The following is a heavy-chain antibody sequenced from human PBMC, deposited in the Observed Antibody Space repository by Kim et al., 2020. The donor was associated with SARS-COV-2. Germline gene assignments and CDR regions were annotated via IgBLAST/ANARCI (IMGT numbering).Heavy chain of an antibody. CDR1: GFTFSSYS. D-gene: IGHD3-10*01. CDR2: ISSSSTYI. Sequence: GGSLRLSCAASGFTFSSYSMNWIRQAPGKGLDWVSSISSSSTYIYYADSVKGRFTISRDKNSLYLQMNSLRAEDTAMYYCAKDVPGRGVSHAFEIWGQGTMVTVSS. V-gene: IGHV3-21*01. J-gene: IGHJ3*02. CDR3: AKDVPGRGVSHAFEI.